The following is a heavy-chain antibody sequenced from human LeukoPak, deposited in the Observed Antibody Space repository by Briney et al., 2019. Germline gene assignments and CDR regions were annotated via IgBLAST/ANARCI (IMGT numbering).Heavy chain of an antibody. Sequence: GGSLRLSCAASGFILSSNGMHWVRQVTGKGLEWVSSISHDGDTYYSASVKGRFTISRENAENSLYLQMDSLTAGDTAVYYCARETPVARGAFYGMDVWGQGTPVTVSS. V-gene: IGHV3-13*01. CDR1: GFILSSNG. D-gene: IGHD3-10*01. J-gene: IGHJ6*02. CDR2: ISHDGDT. CDR3: ARETPVARGAFYGMDV.